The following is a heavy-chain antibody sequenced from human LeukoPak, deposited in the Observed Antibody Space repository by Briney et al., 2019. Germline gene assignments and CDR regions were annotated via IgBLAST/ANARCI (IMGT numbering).Heavy chain of an antibody. J-gene: IGHJ5*02. CDR2: ISAYNGNT. D-gene: IGHD6-6*01. CDR1: GYTFTSYG. V-gene: IGHV1-18*01. CDR3: ARDPSSSWVNWFDP. Sequence: ASVKVSCKASGYTFTSYGISWVRQAPGQGLEWMGWISAYNGNTNYAQKHQGRVTMTTDTSTSTAYIELRSLRSDATAVYYCARDPSSSWVNWFDPWGQGTLVTVSS.